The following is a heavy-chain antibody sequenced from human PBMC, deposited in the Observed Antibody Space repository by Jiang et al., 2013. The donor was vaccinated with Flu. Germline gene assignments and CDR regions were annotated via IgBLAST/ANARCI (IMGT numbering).Heavy chain of an antibody. V-gene: IGHV1-46*02. CDR3: ARHRRDYDSSGYYYYDYGIDV. D-gene: IGHD3-22*01. J-gene: IGHJ6*04. Sequence: EVKKTWGLSVRFPARHLDTVFNSHHIHWVRQAPGQGLEWLGTIKPSGGSTTYAEKFQGRITLTRDTSTSTVYMELSSLRSEDTAVYYCARHRRDYDSSGYYYYDYGIDVWGKGTTVTVSS. CDR1: DTVFNSHH. CDR2: IKPSGGST.